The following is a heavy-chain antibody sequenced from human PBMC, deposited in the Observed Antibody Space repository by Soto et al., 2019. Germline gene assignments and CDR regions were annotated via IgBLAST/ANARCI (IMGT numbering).Heavy chain of an antibody. D-gene: IGHD6-19*01. V-gene: IGHV4-59*01. Sequence: SETLSLTCTVSGGSISSYYWSWIRQPPGKGLEWIGYIYYGGSTNYNPSLKSRVTISVDTSKNQFSLKLSSVTAADTAVYYCAGSSGWYGGKSFDYWGQGTLVTVS. J-gene: IGHJ4*02. CDR3: AGSSGWYGGKSFDY. CDR1: GGSISSYY. CDR2: IYYGGST.